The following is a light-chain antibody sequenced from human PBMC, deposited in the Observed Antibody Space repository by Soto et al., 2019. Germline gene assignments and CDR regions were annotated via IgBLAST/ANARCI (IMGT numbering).Light chain of an antibody. CDR1: QSVSNTY. J-gene: IGKJ3*01. V-gene: IGKV3-20*01. CDR3: QQDGTSSGLRT. CDR2: DAS. Sequence: EIVLTQSPGTLSLSPGERATLSCRASQSVSNTYLAWYQQKPGQAPRLLIYDASSRATGIPDRFSGSGSGTDFTPTISRLEVEDFAVYYCQQDGTSSGLRTFGPGTKGDSK.